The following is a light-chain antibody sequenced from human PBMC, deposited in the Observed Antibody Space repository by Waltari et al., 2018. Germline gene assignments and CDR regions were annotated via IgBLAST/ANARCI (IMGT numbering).Light chain of an antibody. V-gene: IGKV3-20*01. CDR1: QSVSRA. CDR3: QHYLRLPVT. CDR2: GAS. Sequence: EIELTQSPGTLSLSLGERATVSCRASQSVSRALDWYQQKPGQAPRLLIYGASTRATGIPDMFSGSGSGTDFSLTISRLEPDDFAVYYCQHYLRLPVTFGQGTTVEI. J-gene: IGKJ1*01.